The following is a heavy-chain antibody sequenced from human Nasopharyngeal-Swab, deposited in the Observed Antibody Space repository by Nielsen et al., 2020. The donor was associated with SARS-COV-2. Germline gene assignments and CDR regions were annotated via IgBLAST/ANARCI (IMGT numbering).Heavy chain of an antibody. Sequence: WLRQRPGQALEWLALIYWDDDKRYSASLKSRLTITKDTSKNQVVLTMTNMDPGDATPYYCAHKGCSSTSCYSDGFDVWGQGTMVTVSS. J-gene: IGHJ3*01. CDR3: AHKGCSSTSCYSDGFDV. CDR2: IYWDDDK. V-gene: IGHV2-5*02. D-gene: IGHD2-2*02.